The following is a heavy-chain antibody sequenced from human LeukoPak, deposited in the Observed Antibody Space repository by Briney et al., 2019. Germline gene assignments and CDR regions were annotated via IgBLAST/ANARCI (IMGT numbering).Heavy chain of an antibody. D-gene: IGHD3-10*02. CDR3: AELGITMIGGV. V-gene: IGHV3-66*01. J-gene: IGHJ6*04. Sequence: GGSLRLSCAASGFTVSSNYMSWVRQAPGKGLEWVSVIYSGGNTFYADSVKGRFTISRDNAKNSLYLQMNSLRAEDTAVYYCAELGITMIGGVWGKGTTVTISS. CDR2: IYSGGNT. CDR1: GFTVSSNY.